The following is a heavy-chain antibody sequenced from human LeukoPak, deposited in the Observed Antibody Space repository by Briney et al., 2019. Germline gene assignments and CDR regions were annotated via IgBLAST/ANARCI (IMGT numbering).Heavy chain of an antibody. Sequence: GASVKVSCKASGYTFTSYGISWVRQALGQGLEWMGWISAYNGNTNYAQKLQGRVTMTTDNSTSTAYMELRSRRSDDTAVYYCARAPDYYDSSGYYSYWGQGTLVTVSS. D-gene: IGHD3-22*01. J-gene: IGHJ4*02. V-gene: IGHV1-18*01. CDR1: GYTFTSYG. CDR3: ARAPDYYDSSGYYSY. CDR2: ISAYNGNT.